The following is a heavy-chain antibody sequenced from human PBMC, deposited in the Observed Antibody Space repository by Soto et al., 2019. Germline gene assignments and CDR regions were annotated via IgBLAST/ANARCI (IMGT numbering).Heavy chain of an antibody. CDR1: GYTFTSYD. V-gene: IGHV1-8*01. J-gene: IGHJ4*02. D-gene: IGHD5-18*01. CDR2: MNPNSGNT. Sequence: QVQLVQSGAEVKKPGASVKVSCRASGYTFTSYDINWVRQAPGQGLEWMGWMNPNSGNTGYAQKFQGRVTMTRNTSISTAYMELSNPRSEDTAVYYCARNGLLHLWGFDYWGQGTLVTVAS. CDR3: ARNGLLHLWGFDY.